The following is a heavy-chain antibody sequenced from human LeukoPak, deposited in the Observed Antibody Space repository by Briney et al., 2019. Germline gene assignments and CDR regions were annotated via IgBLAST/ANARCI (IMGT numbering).Heavy chain of an antibody. V-gene: IGHV3-48*01. J-gene: IGHJ4*02. Sequence: GGSLRLSCAASGFTFSSYSMNWVRQAPGKGLEWVSYTSSSSSTIYYADSVKGRFTISRDNAKNSLYLQMNSLRAEDTAVYYCARDLRYDFWSGYAPSDYWGQGTLVTVSS. CDR3: ARDLRYDFWSGYAPSDY. CDR1: GFTFSSYS. CDR2: TSSSSSTI. D-gene: IGHD3-3*01.